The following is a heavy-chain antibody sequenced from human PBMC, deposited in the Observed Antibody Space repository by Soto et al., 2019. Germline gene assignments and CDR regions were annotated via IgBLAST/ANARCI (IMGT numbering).Heavy chain of an antibody. V-gene: IGHV1-8*01. CDR2: MNPNSGNT. CDR1: GYTFTSHD. CDR3: ARMTGGRPNWFDP. D-gene: IGHD3-10*01. Sequence: QVQLVQRGAEVKKPGASVKVSCKASGYTFTSHDINWVRQATGQGLEWMGWMNPNSGNTGYAQKFQSRVTMTRDTSISTAYMELSSLRSEDTAVYYCARMTGGRPNWFDPWGQGTLVTVSS. J-gene: IGHJ5*02.